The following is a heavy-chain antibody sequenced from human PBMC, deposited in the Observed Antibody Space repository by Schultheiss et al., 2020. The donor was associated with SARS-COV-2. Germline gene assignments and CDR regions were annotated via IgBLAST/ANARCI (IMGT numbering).Heavy chain of an antibody. CDR3: ARDGEYGGNWFDP. D-gene: IGHD2/OR15-2a*01. V-gene: IGHV1-2*02. J-gene: IGHJ5*02. Sequence: ASVKVSCKASGYMFTGYYLHWVRQAPGQGLEWMGWINPNSGDTIYAEKFQGRVSMTRDMSVATAYMELTRLRSDDTAVYYCARDGEYGGNWFDPWGQGTLVTVSS. CDR2: INPNSGDT. CDR1: GYMFTGYY.